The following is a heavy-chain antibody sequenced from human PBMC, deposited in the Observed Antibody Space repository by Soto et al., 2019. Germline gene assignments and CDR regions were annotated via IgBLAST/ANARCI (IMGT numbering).Heavy chain of an antibody. CDR2: IYPSNAAT. CDR1: GYPFTRAY. CDR3: ATDGGHWDFDL. J-gene: IGHJ4*02. D-gene: IGHD3-16*01. Sequence: QEQLVQSGAAVKKPGASVTVSCKASGYPFTRAYIHWVRQAPGAGLEWMGVIYPSNAATTYAQKFQGRLTLTRVTSTSTVYMQLSYLTSGDTAVYYCATDGGHWDFDLWCQGTLVTVSS. V-gene: IGHV1-46*01.